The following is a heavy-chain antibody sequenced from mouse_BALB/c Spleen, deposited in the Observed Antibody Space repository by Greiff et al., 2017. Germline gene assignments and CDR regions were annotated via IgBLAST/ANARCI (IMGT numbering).Heavy chain of an antibody. J-gene: IGHJ1*01. CDR1: GYTFTSYW. CDR3: TRKRDLGYFDV. Sequence: VQLQQSGTVLARPGASVKMSCKASGYTFTSYWMHWVKQRPGQGLEWIGAIYPGNSDTSYNQKFKGKAKLTAVTSTSTAYMELSSLTNEDSAVYYCTRKRDLGYFDVWGAGTTVTVSS. V-gene: IGHV1-5*01. CDR2: IYPGNSDT.